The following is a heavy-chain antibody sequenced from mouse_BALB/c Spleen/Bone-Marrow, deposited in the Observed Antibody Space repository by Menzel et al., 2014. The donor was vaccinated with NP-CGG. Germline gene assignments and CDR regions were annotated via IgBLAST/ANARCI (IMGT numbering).Heavy chain of an antibody. D-gene: IGHD2-1*01. V-gene: IGHV5-6-3*01. J-gene: IGHJ2*01. CDR1: GFTFSSYG. CDR2: INSNGGST. Sequence: EVKLMESGGGLVQLGGSLKLSCAASGFTFSSYGMSWVRQTPDKRLELVASINSNGGSTYYPDSVKGRFTISRDNAKNTLSLQMSSLKSEDTAMYYCARGNYGNYVDYFDYWGQGTTLTVSS. CDR3: ARGNYGNYVDYFDY.